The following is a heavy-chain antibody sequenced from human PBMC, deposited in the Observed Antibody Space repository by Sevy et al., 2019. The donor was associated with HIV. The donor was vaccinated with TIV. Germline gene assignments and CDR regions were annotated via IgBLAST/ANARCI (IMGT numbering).Heavy chain of an antibody. CDR1: GFTFSSYA. Sequence: GGSLRLSCAASGFTFSSYAMHWVRQAPGKGLEWVAVISYDGSNKYYADSVKGRFTISRDNSKNTLYLQMNSLRAEDTAVYYCARGLWFGEFSGMDVWGQGTTVTVSS. CDR2: ISYDGSNK. D-gene: IGHD3-10*01. V-gene: IGHV3-30-3*01. CDR3: ARGLWFGEFSGMDV. J-gene: IGHJ6*02.